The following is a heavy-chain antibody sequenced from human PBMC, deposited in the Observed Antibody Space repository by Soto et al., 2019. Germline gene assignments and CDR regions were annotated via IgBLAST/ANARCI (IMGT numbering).Heavy chain of an antibody. J-gene: IGHJ5*02. V-gene: IGHV4-39*02. CDR1: GGSISYNSYY. Sequence: SETLSLTCSVSGGSISYNSYYWGWIRQPPGKGLEWVGGIFYTGTTYYSPSLKDRVTISVDTSKNSFSLNLTSVTAADTAVYLCARLVVVAPVANAWGQGTLGTVSS. CDR2: IFYTGTT. D-gene: IGHD2-15*01. CDR3: ARLVVVAPVANA.